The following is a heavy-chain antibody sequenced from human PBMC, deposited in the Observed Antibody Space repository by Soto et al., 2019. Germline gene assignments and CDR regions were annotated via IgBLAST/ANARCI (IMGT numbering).Heavy chain of an antibody. CDR1: GDSISSYY. CDR3: ARGTSSWSWKFDY. J-gene: IGHJ4*02. CDR2: IYHSGTT. V-gene: IGHV4-59*01. Sequence: SETLSLTCTVSGDSISSYYWSWIRQPPGKGLEWIGEIYHSGTTNYNPSLKSRVTMSLDTSKNQLSLRLTSVTAADTAVYYCARGTSSWSWKFDYWGQGILVTVSS. D-gene: IGHD6-13*01.